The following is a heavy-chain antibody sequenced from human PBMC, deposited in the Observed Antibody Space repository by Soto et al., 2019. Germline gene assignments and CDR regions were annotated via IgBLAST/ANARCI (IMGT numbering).Heavy chain of an antibody. V-gene: IGHV3-74*01. CDR3: AKTVASYYYYYMDV. J-gene: IGHJ6*03. CDR2: INSVGSST. CDR1: GFTFSSYW. D-gene: IGHD5-12*01. Sequence: GGSLRLSCAASGFTFSSYWMHWVRQAPGKGLVWVSRINSVGSSTSYADSVKGRFTISRDNAKNTLYLQMNSLRAEDTAVYYCAKTVASYYYYYMDVWGKGTTVTVSS.